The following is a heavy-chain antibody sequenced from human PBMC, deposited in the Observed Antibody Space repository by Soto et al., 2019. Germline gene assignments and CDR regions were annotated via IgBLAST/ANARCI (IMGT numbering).Heavy chain of an antibody. CDR2: IHPDGGHT. Sequence: QVQLVQSGAEVKKPGASVKVSRKASGYAFTNYYVQWVRQAPGQGLEWMGVIHPDGGHTTYSQKFQDRVTMTRDTFTSTIHMELSSLRSEDTAVYYCARGDNDYWGQGTLVTVSS. CDR1: GYAFTNYY. V-gene: IGHV1-46*01. J-gene: IGHJ4*02. CDR3: ARGDNDY.